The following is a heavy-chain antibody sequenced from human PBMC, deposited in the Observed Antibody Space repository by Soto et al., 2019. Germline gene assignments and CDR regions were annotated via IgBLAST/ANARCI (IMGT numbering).Heavy chain of an antibody. V-gene: IGHV3-33*01. Sequence: GSLRLSCAASGFTFSSYGMHWVRQAPGKGLEWVAVIWYDGSNKYYADSVKGRFTISRDNSKNTLYLQMNSLRAEDTAVCYCARDQAVAGPYYYYGMDVWGQGTTVTVSS. D-gene: IGHD6-19*01. CDR3: ARDQAVAGPYYYYGMDV. CDR2: IWYDGSNK. J-gene: IGHJ6*02. CDR1: GFTFSSYG.